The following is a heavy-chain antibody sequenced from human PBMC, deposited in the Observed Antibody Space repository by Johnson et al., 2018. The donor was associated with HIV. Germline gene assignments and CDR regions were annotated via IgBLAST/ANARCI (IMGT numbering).Heavy chain of an antibody. J-gene: IGHJ3*02. D-gene: IGHD6-6*01. CDR3: ARPSSIASLYDEFDI. CDR1: GFTFSGYA. CDR2: ISYHGSNT. Sequence: QVQLVDSGGGVVQPGKSLRLSCAASGFTFSGYAIHWVRQAPGKGLEWVAVISYHGSNTYYADSMRGRFTISRDNSKNTLYLQMNSLRVEDTAVYYCARPSSIASLYDEFDIWGQGTMVTVSS. V-gene: IGHV3-30*19.